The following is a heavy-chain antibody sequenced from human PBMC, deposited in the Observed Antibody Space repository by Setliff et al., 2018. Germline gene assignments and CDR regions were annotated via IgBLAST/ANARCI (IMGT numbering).Heavy chain of an antibody. Sequence: PSETLSLTCTVSGGSITESCWSWIRQPAGKGLEWIGRMFVSKTTDYNPSLTGRVTISADTSKNQISLKLSSVSAADTAVYYCAREFVVISFVKNIHHHYGMDVWGQGTTVTVSS. CDR1: GGSITESC. V-gene: IGHV4-4*07. J-gene: IGHJ6*02. CDR3: AREFVVISFVKNIHHHYGMDV. D-gene: IGHD2-21*01. CDR2: MFVSKTT.